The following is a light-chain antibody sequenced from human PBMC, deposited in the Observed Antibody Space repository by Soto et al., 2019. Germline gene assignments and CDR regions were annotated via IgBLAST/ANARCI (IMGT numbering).Light chain of an antibody. V-gene: IGKV1-27*01. Sequence: DIQMTQSPSSLSASVGDRVTITCRASQGISNYLAWYQQKPGKVPQLLIYSASVLQSGVPSRFSGSGSETNFTLTNSRLQPEDVATYYCQKYNSALWTFGQGTKVEIK. CDR3: QKYNSALWT. J-gene: IGKJ1*01. CDR2: SAS. CDR1: QGISNY.